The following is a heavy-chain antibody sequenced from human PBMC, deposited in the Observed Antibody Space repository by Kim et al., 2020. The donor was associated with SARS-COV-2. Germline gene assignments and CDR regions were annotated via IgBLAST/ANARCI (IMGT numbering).Heavy chain of an antibody. J-gene: IGHJ4*02. V-gene: IGHV5-51*01. CDR3: ARTAFGGVIGQLYYFDY. Sequence: FQGQVTISADKSISTAYLQWSSLKASDTAMYYCARTAFGGVIGQLYYFDYWGQGTLVTVSS. D-gene: IGHD3-16*02.